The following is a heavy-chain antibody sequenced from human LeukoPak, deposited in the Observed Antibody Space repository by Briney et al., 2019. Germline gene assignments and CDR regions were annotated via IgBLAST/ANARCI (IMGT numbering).Heavy chain of an antibody. D-gene: IGHD1-1*01. J-gene: IGHJ4*02. CDR1: GFIFSTYW. V-gene: IGHV3-7*01. CDR2: IKQGGSEK. CDR3: ARDLNERASDY. Sequence: GGSLRLSCAASGFIFSTYWMSWVRQVPGKGLEWVASIKQGGSEKYYVDSVKGRFTISRDNAKNSLYLQMNSLRAEDTAVYYCARDLNERASDYWGQGTLVTVSS.